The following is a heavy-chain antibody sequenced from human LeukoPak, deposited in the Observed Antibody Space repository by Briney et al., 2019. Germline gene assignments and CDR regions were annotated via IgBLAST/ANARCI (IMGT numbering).Heavy chain of an antibody. CDR3: ARSDSTTDYYYYYMDV. J-gene: IGHJ6*03. CDR2: IYHSGST. V-gene: IGHV4-59*12. CDR1: GGSISSYY. D-gene: IGHD6-13*01. Sequence: SETLSLTCTVSGGSISSYYWSWIRQPPGKGLEWIGYIYHSGSTYYNPSLESRVTISVDRSKNQFSLQLSSVTAADTAVYYCARSDSTTDYYYYYMDVWGKGTTVTVSS.